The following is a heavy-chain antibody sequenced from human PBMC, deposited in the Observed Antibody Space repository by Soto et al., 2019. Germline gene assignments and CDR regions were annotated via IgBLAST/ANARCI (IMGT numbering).Heavy chain of an antibody. CDR1: GGSFSGYY. J-gene: IGHJ3*02. Sequence: PSETLSLTCAVYGGSFSGYYWSWIRQPPGKGLEWIGYIYYSGSTNYNPSLKSRVTISVDTSKNQFSLKLSSVTAADTAVYYCAIRTIYYDYVWGSYRPDAFDIWGQGTMVTVSS. CDR3: AIRTIYYDYVWGSYRPDAFDI. CDR2: IYYSGST. V-gene: IGHV4-59*01. D-gene: IGHD3-16*02.